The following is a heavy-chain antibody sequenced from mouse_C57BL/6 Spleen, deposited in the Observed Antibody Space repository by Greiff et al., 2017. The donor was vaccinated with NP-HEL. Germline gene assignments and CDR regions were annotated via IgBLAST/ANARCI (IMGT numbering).Heavy chain of an antibody. CDR1: GYTFTDYY. Sequence: EVQLQQSGPVLVKPGASVKMSCKASGYTFTDYYMNWVKQSHGKSLEWIGVINPYNGGTSYNQKFKGKATLTVDKSSSTAYMELNSLTSEDSAVYYCARSGDNPDYWGQGTTLTVSS. D-gene: IGHD1-3*01. V-gene: IGHV1-19*01. CDR3: ARSGDNPDY. CDR2: INPYNGGT. J-gene: IGHJ2*01.